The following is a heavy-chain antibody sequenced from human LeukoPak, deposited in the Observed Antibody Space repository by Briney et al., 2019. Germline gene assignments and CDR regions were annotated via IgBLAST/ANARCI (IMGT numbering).Heavy chain of an antibody. V-gene: IGHV4-34*01. CDR2: INHSGNS. CDR1: GESFSGYY. CDR3: TRQRAAADPFDY. D-gene: IGHD6-13*01. J-gene: IGHJ4*02. Sequence: SETLSLTCSVYGESFSGYYWRWIRQPPGKGLEWIGEINHSGNSNYNPSLKSRVTISVDTSKNQFSLKLSSVTAADTAVYYCTRQRAAADPFDYWGQGTLVTVSS.